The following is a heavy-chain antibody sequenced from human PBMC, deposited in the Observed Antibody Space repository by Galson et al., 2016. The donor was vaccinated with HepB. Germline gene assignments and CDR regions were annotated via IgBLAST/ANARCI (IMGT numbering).Heavy chain of an antibody. CDR2: ISWNSGGI. CDR3: AKDALRYSSKWFVDR. D-gene: IGHD6-13*01. J-gene: IGHJ4*02. CDR1: GFSFDDYA. V-gene: IGHV3-9*01. Sequence: SLRLSCAASGFSFDDYAIHWVRQAPGKGLEWVAGISWNSGGIGYADSVKGRFTISRDNAKNSLFLQMNSLRAEDTALYYCAKDALRYSSKWFVDRWGQGTLVTVSS.